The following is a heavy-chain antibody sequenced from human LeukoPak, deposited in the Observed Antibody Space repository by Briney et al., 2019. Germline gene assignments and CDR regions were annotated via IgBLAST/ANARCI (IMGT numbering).Heavy chain of an antibody. CDR2: MNPNSGNT. Sequence: ASVKVSCKASGYTFTSYDINWVRQATGQGLEWMGWMNPNSGNTGYAQKFQGRVTMTRDTSINTAYMELNSLRSDDTAVYYCARYDSVSFGAFDLWGQGTMVTVSS. J-gene: IGHJ3*01. CDR3: ARYDSVSFGAFDL. CDR1: GYTFTSYD. V-gene: IGHV1-8*01. D-gene: IGHD3-3*01.